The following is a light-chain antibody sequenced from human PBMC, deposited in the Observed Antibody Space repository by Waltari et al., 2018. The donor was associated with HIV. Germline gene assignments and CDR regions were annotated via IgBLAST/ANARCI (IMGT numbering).Light chain of an antibody. CDR3: CSYAGSRRV. Sequence: QSALTQPASVSGSPGQSITISCTGTSSDVGSYNLVSWYQQYPGKAPKLMIYEVNKRPSGISKRFSGSKSGNTASLTISGLQAEDEADYYCCSYAGSRRVFGTGTKVIVL. CDR2: EVN. V-gene: IGLV2-23*02. CDR1: SSDVGSYNL. J-gene: IGLJ1*01.